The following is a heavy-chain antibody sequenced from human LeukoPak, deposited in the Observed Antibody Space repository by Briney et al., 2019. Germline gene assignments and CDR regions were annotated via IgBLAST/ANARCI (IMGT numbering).Heavy chain of an antibody. V-gene: IGHV1-8*01. CDR3: ARTASSSWYSPYYYYGMDV. Sequence: GASVKVSCKASGYTFTSYDINWVRQATGQGLEWMGWMNPNSGNTGYAQKFQGRVTMTRNASISTAYMELSSLRFEDTAVYYCARTASSSWYSPYYYYGMDVWGQGTTVTVSS. D-gene: IGHD6-13*01. CDR2: MNPNSGNT. J-gene: IGHJ6*02. CDR1: GYTFTSYD.